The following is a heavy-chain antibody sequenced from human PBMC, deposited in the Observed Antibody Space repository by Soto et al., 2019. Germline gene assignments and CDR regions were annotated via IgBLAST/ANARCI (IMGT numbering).Heavy chain of an antibody. D-gene: IGHD6-6*01. V-gene: IGHV1-18*01. CDR3: ARELWRWSSSSSSDFDI. CDR2: ISAYNGNT. Sequence: GASVKVSCKASGYTFTSYGISWVRQAPGQGLEWMGWISAYNGNTNYAQKLQGRVTMTTDTSTSTAYMELRSLRSDDTAVYYCARELWRWSSSSSSDFDIWGQGTMVTVSS. CDR1: GYTFTSYG. J-gene: IGHJ3*02.